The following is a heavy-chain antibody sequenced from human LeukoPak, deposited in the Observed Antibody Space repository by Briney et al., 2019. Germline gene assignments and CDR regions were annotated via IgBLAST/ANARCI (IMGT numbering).Heavy chain of an antibody. CDR3: ARGIGPP. V-gene: IGHV6-1*01. CDR2: TYYTSKWYR. J-gene: IGHJ5*02. D-gene: IGHD2-15*01. CDR1: GDSVSSNSAA. Sequence: SQTLSLTCAISGDSVSSNSAAWNWIRQSPSRGLEWLGRTYYTSKWYRDYALSVKSRITLNPDTSKNQFSLHLSSVTPEDTAVYYCARGIGPPWGQGTLVTASS.